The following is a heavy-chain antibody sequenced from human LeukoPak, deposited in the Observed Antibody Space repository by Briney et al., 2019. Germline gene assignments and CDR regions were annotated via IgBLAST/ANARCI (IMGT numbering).Heavy chain of an antibody. CDR1: GGSISSSSYY. CDR2: IYYSGST. Sequence: PSETLSLTCTVSGGSISSSSYYWGWIRQPPGKGLEWIGSIYYSGSTYYNPSLKSRVTISVDTSKNQFSLKLSSVTAADTAVYYCARQAVNWVFDYWGQGTLVTVSS. V-gene: IGHV4-39*01. D-gene: IGHD7-27*01. J-gene: IGHJ4*02. CDR3: ARQAVNWVFDY.